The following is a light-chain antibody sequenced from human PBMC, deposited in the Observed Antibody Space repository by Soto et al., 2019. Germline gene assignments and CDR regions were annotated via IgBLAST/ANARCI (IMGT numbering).Light chain of an antibody. Sequence: EIVMTQSPATLSVSPGESATLSCRASQSVSSNLAWYQQKPGQAPRLLIYGASTRATGIPARFSGSGSGTEFTITISSLQSEDFAVYYCQQYNDWPPYTFGQGTKLEIK. J-gene: IGKJ2*01. V-gene: IGKV3-15*01. CDR3: QQYNDWPPYT. CDR1: QSVSSN. CDR2: GAS.